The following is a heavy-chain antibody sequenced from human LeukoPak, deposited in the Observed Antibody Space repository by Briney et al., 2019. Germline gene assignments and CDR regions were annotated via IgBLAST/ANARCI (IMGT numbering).Heavy chain of an antibody. CDR1: GGSISSYY. Sequence: KPSETLSLTCTVSGGSISSYYWSWIRQPAGKGLEWIGRIYTSGCTNYNPSLKSRVTMSVDTSKNQFSLKLSSVTAADTAVYYCARVRSAARPDGDYFDYWGQGTLVTVSS. D-gene: IGHD6-6*01. CDR3: ARVRSAARPDGDYFDY. J-gene: IGHJ4*02. CDR2: IYTSGCT. V-gene: IGHV4-4*07.